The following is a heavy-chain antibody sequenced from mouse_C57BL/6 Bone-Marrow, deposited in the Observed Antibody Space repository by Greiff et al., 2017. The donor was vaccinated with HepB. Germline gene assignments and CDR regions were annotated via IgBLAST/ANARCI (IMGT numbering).Heavy chain of an antibody. J-gene: IGHJ1*03. CDR2: IYPGDGDT. CDR1: GYAFSSYW. D-gene: IGHD4-1*02. V-gene: IGHV1-80*01. Sequence: QVQLKESGAELVKPGASVKISCKASGYAFSSYWMNWVKQRPGKGLEWIGQIYPGDGDTNYNGKFKGKATLTADKSSSTAYVQLSSLTSEDSAVYFCARPTGAGYWYFDVWGTGTTVTVSS. CDR3: ARPTGAGYWYFDV.